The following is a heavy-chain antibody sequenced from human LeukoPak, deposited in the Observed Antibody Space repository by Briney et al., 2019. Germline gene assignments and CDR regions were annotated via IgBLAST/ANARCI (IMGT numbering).Heavy chain of an antibody. CDR3: AKRWEDSNGWSLDY. CDR2: ISGSGGST. CDR1: GGSVSSGDYY. D-gene: IGHD6-19*01. J-gene: IGHJ4*02. Sequence: LSLTCTVSGGSVSSGDYYWSWIRQAPGKGLEWVSAISGSGGSTYYADSVKGRFTISRDNSKNTLYLQMNSLRAEDTAVYYCAKRWEDSNGWSLDYWGQGTLVTVSS. V-gene: IGHV3-23*01.